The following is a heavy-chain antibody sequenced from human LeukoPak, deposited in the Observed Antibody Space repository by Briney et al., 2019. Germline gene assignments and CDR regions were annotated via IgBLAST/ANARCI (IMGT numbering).Heavy chain of an antibody. D-gene: IGHD4/OR15-4a*01. V-gene: IGHV4-61*02. J-gene: IGHJ5*02. CDR3: AREGARAQVLLRDDWFDP. Sequence: SETLSLTCTVSGGSISSGDYYWSWIRQPAGKGLEWIGRIHTSGSTDYIPSLRSRLTVSLDTSKNQFSLRLTSVTAADAAVYYCAREGARAQVLLRDDWFDPWGQGILVTVSS. CDR2: IHTSGST. CDR1: GGSISSGDYY.